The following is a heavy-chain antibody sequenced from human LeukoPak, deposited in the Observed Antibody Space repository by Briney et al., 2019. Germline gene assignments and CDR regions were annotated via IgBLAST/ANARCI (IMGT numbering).Heavy chain of an antibody. J-gene: IGHJ3*02. CDR3: ARRITAVDLEVDAFDI. V-gene: IGHV4-39*01. CDR2: IYYSGST. Sequence: SETLSLTCTVSGGSISSSSYYWGWIRQPPGKGLEWLGSIYYSGSTYHNPSLKSRVTISVDTSKNQYSLKLSSVTAADPAVYYCARRITAVDLEVDAFDIWGQGTMVTVSS. D-gene: IGHD3-16*01. CDR1: GGSISSSSYY.